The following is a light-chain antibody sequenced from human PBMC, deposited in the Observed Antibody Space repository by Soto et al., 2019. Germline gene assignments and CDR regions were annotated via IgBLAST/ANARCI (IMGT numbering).Light chain of an antibody. J-gene: IGLJ3*02. V-gene: IGLV1-51*01. CDR1: SSNIGNNY. Sequence: HSALTQPPSVSAAPGQKVTISCSGSSSNIGNNYVSWYQQLPGTAPKLLIYDNNMRPSGIPDRFSGSKSGTSATLGITGLQTGDEADYYCGTWDSSLSVWVFGGGTKLTVL. CDR3: GTWDSSLSVWV. CDR2: DNN.